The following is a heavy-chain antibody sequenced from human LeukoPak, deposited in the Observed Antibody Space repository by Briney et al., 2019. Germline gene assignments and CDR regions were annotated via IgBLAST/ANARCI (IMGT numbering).Heavy chain of an antibody. D-gene: IGHD6-19*01. Sequence: GGSLRLSCATSGFTFSGSAIHWVRQASRKGLEWVGRIRSKANSYATAYAASVKGRFTISRDDSKNTAYLQMNSLKTEDTAVYYCTRPGYSSGWDDCWGQGTLVTVSP. CDR1: GFTFSGSA. J-gene: IGHJ4*02. V-gene: IGHV3-73*01. CDR3: TRPGYSSGWDDC. CDR2: IRSKANSYAT.